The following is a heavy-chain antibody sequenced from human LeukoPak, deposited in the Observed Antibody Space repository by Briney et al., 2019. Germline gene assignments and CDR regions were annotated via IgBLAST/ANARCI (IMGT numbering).Heavy chain of an antibody. Sequence: SETLSLTCTISGVSVSDYYWSWIRQSPGKGLEWIGYIYHTGSTSYSPSLKSRVTISADTSQNHFSLKLSSVTAADTAVYYCASRKLGNDYWGQGTLVTVSS. CDR2: IYHTGST. CDR3: ASRKLGNDY. J-gene: IGHJ4*02. CDR1: GVSVSDYY. V-gene: IGHV4-59*02. D-gene: IGHD7-27*01.